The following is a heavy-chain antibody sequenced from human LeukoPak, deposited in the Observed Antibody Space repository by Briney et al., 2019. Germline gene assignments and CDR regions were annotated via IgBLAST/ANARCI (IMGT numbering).Heavy chain of an antibody. CDR1: GGTFSSYA. V-gene: IGHV1-69*04. J-gene: IGHJ6*02. CDR3: ARVRPPRYCSSTSCYTGMVYYYGMDV. D-gene: IGHD2-2*02. Sequence: SVKVSCKASGGTFSSYAISWVRQAPGQGLEWMGRIVPIFGIANYAQKFQGRVTITADKSTSTAYMELSSLRSEDTAVYYCARVRPPRYCSSTSCYTGMVYYYGMDVWGQGTTVTVSS. CDR2: IVPIFGIA.